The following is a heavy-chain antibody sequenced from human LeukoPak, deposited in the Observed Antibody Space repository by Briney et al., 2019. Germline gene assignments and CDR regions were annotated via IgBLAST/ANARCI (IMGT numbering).Heavy chain of an antibody. V-gene: IGHV3-48*04. J-gene: IGHJ3*02. CDR2: ISGSANTI. CDR1: GFTFSSYS. Sequence: TGGSLRLSCATSGFTFSSYSMNWVRQAPGKGLEWVSYISGSANTIYYADSVKGRFTISRDNAKNSLYLQMNSLRAEDTAVYYCARDPYSGSSDAFDIWGQGTMVTVSS. CDR3: ARDPYSGSSDAFDI. D-gene: IGHD1-26*01.